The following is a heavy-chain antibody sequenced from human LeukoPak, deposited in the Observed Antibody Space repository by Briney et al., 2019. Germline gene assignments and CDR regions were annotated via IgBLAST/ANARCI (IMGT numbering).Heavy chain of an antibody. V-gene: IGHV3-30*04. D-gene: IGHD3-22*01. J-gene: IGHJ4*02. CDR3: ARDGYYYDSSLDS. CDR2: ISDDGSGK. CDR1: EFTFSNYA. Sequence: PGRSLRLSCAASEFTFSNYAIHWVRQVPGKGLEWVTIISDDGSGKYYADSVKGRFTISRDNSKNTVYLQMNSLRDDDTAVYYCARDGYYYDSSLDSWGQGTLVTVSS.